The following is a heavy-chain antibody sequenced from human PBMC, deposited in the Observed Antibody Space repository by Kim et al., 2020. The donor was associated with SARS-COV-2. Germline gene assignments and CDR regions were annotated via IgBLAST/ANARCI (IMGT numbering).Heavy chain of an antibody. CDR2: IYYSEST. Sequence: SETLSLTCTVSGGSISSYYWSWIRQPPGKGLEWIGYIYYSESTNYNLSLKSQVTISVDTSKNQFSLKLSFVTAADTAVYYCARGGPVTKSFYYYGMDEWGQGTTGTVS. V-gene: IGHV4-59*01. CDR1: GGSISSYY. J-gene: IGHJ6*02. D-gene: IGHD4-17*01. CDR3: ARGGPVTKSFYYYGMDE.